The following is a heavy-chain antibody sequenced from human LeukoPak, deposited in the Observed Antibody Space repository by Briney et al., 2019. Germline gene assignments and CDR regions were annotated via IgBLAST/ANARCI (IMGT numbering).Heavy chain of an antibody. CDR3: ARGAMLRGQDDYFGYGMDV. CDR1: GVSISSNNW. V-gene: IGHV4-4*02. D-gene: IGHD3-10*01. CDR2: IYHSGST. Sequence: SETLSLTCGVSGVSISSNNWWSWVRQPPGKGLEWIGDIYHSGSTNYNPSLKSRVTLSLDDSENHFSLKLTSVTAADTALYYCARGAMLRGQDDYFGYGMDVWGQGTTVTVSS. J-gene: IGHJ6*02.